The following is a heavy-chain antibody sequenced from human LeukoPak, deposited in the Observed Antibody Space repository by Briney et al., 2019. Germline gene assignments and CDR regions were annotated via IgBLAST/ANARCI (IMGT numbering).Heavy chain of an antibody. CDR1: GGTFSNYA. J-gene: IGHJ5*02. CDR3: ARWDAHYHEGNNWFDA. D-gene: IGHD1-26*01. CDR2: IVPGFDTV. V-gene: IGHV1-69*13. Sequence: ASVKVSCKASGGTFSNYAITWVRQAPGQGLEWMGGIVPGFDTVDYAQRFQDRVTITADEFTGTAYMEVSSLTSEDTAMYYCARWDAHYHEGNNWFDAWGQGTLVTVSS.